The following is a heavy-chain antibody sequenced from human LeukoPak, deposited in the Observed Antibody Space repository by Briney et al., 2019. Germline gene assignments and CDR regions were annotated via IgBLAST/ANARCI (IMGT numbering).Heavy chain of an antibody. D-gene: IGHD3-9*01. CDR1: GGSISSHY. CDR2: IYYSGST. CDR3: ARESYDILTGYGGFDY. Sequence: SETLSLTCTVSGGSISSHYWSWIRQPPGKGLEWIGYIYYSGSTNYNPSLKSRVTISVDTSKNQFSLKPSSVTAADTAVYYCARESYDILTGYGGFDYWGQGTLVTVSS. J-gene: IGHJ4*02. V-gene: IGHV4-59*11.